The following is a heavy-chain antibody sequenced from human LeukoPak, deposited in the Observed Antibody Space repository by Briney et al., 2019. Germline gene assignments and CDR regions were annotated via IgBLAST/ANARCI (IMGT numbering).Heavy chain of an antibody. V-gene: IGHV1-46*01. CDR2: INPSGAST. CDR1: GYSFTNYY. Sequence: ASVKVSCKASGYSFTNYYMHWVRQAPGQGLEWMGMINPSGASTTYAQNFQGGVAMTRDMSTSTVYMELSSLTSEDTAVYYCARTRGYYFDYWGQGTLVTVSS. J-gene: IGHJ4*02. CDR3: ARTRGYYFDY.